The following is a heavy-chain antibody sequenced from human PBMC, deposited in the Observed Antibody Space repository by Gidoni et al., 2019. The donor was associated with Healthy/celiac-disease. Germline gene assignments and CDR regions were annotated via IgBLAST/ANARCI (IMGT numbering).Heavy chain of an antibody. D-gene: IGHD6-19*01. J-gene: IGHJ6*02. CDR2: MNPNSGNT. CDR1: GYTFTSYD. Sequence: QVQLVQSGAEVKKPGASVKVSCKASGYTFTSYDINWVRQATGQGLEWMGWMNPNSGNTGYAQKFQGRVTMTRNTSISTAYMELSSLRSEDTAVYYCASPSHSGWGNAYYYYGMDVWGQGTTVTVSS. CDR3: ASPSHSGWGNAYYYYGMDV. V-gene: IGHV1-8*01.